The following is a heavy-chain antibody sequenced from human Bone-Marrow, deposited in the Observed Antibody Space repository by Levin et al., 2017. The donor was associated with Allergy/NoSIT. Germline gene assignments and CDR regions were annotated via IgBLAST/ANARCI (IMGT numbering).Heavy chain of an antibody. CDR1: GFTFSSYW. CDR3: ARGDIVVVPAARTRYSSSWYEALFDY. D-gene: IGHD2-2*01. V-gene: IGHV3-74*01. J-gene: IGHJ4*02. Sequence: GESLKISCAASGFTFSSYWMHWVRQAPGKGLVWVSRINSDGSSTSYADSVKGRFTISRDNAKNTLYLQMNSLRAEDTAVYYCARGDIVVVPAARTRYSSSWYEALFDYWGQGTLVTVSS. CDR2: INSDGSST.